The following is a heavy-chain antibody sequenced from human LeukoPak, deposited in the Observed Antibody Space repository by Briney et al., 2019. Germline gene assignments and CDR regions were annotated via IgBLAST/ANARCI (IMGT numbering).Heavy chain of an antibody. CDR1: GFTFSSYW. J-gene: IGHJ4*02. Sequence: PGGSLRLSCAASGFTFSSYWMHWVRQAPGKGLVWVSRINSDGSSTSYADSVKGRFAISRDNAKNSLYLQMNSLRDEDTAVYYCARGPPGYCGSTSCLFDYWGQGALVTVSS. CDR2: INSDGSST. D-gene: IGHD2-2*03. CDR3: ARGPPGYCGSTSCLFDY. V-gene: IGHV3-74*01.